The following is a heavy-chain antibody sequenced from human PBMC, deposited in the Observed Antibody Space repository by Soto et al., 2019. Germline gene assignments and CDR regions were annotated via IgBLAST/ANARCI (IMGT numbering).Heavy chain of an antibody. J-gene: IGHJ5*02. Sequence: EVQLVESGGGLVQPGGSLRLSCAASGFTVSSNYMSWVRQAPGKGLEWVSVIYSGGSTYFADSVKDRFSISRDNSKNTLHLQMNGRRAEDTAVYYCAREGRPWGQGTLVTVSS. V-gene: IGHV3-66*01. D-gene: IGHD2-15*01. CDR3: AREGRP. CDR2: IYSGGST. CDR1: GFTVSSNY.